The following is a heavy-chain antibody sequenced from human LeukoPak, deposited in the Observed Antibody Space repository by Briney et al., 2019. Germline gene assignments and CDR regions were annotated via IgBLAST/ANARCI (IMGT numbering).Heavy chain of an antibody. J-gene: IGHJ6*03. CDR1: GYTFTVYY. Sequence: GASVKVSCKASGYTFTVYYMHWVRQAPGQGLEWMGWINPNSGGTNYAQKFQGRVTMTRDTSISTAYMELSRLRSDDTAVYYCARDRLGATIAYYYMDVWGKGTTVSVSS. CDR2: INPNSGGT. CDR3: ARDRLGATIAYYYMDV. V-gene: IGHV1-2*02. D-gene: IGHD5-12*01.